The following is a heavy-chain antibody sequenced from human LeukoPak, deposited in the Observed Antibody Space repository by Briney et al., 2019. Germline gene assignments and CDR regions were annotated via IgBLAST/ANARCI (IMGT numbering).Heavy chain of an antibody. Sequence: PSETLSLTCTVSGGSISSSSYSWSWIRQPAEKGLEWIGRIYTSGSTNYNPSLKSRVTISVDTSKNQFPLKLSSVSAADTAVYYCARVAGSSSWDYYYYYYMDVWGKGTTVTVSS. D-gene: IGHD6-13*01. CDR3: ARVAGSSSWDYYYYYYMDV. J-gene: IGHJ6*03. V-gene: IGHV4-61*02. CDR1: GGSISSSSYS. CDR2: IYTSGST.